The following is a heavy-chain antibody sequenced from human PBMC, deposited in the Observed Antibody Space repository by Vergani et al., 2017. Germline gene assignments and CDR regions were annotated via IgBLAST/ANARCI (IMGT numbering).Heavy chain of an antibody. CDR3: ARSIGYCAGATCRAYYFDH. CDR1: GSIFKNYY. J-gene: IGHJ5*02. Sequence: VQLVQSGAEVRKPGASVTVSCTASGSIFKNYYIHWLRQAPGQAFEWMGILNPTTGHTTSAQKFMGRVDMTRDPSTDTSTRTFQMTLSSLRSEDTAVYYCARSIGYCAGATCRAYYFDHWGQGTRVTVSS. CDR2: LNPTTGHT. D-gene: IGHD2-21*01. V-gene: IGHV1-46*02.